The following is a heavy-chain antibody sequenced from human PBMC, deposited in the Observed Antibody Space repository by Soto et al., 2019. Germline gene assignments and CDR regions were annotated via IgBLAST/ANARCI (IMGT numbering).Heavy chain of an antibody. D-gene: IGHD6-13*01. CDR3: ARGRRGAAEKYYFDY. V-gene: IGHV4-34*01. Sequence: SETLSLTCAVYGGSFSGYYWSWIRQPPGKGLEWIGEINHSGSTNYNPSLKSRVTISVDTSKNQFSLKLSSVTAADTAVYYCARGRRGAAEKYYFDYWGQGTLVTVSS. J-gene: IGHJ4*02. CDR1: GGSFSGYY. CDR2: INHSGST.